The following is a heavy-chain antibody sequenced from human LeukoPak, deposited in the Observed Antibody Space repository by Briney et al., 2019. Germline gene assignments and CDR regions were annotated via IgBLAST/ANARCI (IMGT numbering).Heavy chain of an antibody. CDR3: ASVYKNGMDV. D-gene: IGHD5-24*01. V-gene: IGHV1-46*01. CDR1: GYTHTSYY. CDR2: INPSGDTT. Sequence: VASVKVSCKASGYTHTSYYLHWVRQAPGQGLEWMAIINPSGDTTSHAQKFQGRVTMTRDTSASTVYMELSSLRSEDTAVYYCASVYKNGMDVWGQGTTVTVSS. J-gene: IGHJ6*02.